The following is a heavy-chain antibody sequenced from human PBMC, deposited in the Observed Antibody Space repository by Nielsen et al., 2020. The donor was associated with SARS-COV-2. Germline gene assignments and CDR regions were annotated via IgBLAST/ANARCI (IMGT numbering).Heavy chain of an antibody. CDR3: AIYYVYVWGSYRYVDYGMDV. CDR2: ISAYNGNT. J-gene: IGHJ6*02. CDR1: GYTFTSYG. V-gene: IGHV1-18*01. D-gene: IGHD3-16*02. Sequence: ASVKVSCKASGYTFTSYGISWVRQAPGQGLEWMGWISAYNGNTNYAQKLQGRVTMTTDTSTSTAYMELRSLRSDDTAVYYCAIYYVYVWGSYRYVDYGMDVWGQGTTVTVSS.